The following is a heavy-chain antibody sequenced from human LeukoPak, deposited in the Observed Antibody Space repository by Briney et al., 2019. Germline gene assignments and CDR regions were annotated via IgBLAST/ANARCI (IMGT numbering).Heavy chain of an antibody. CDR3: ARVPAWGSSLVSYYYYYMDV. CDR2: MNPNSGNT. D-gene: IGHD6-6*01. Sequence: GASAKVSCKASGYTFTSYDINWVRQATGQGLEWMGWMNPNSGNTGYAQKFQGRVTMTRNTSISTAYMELSSLRSEDTAVYYCARVPAWGSSLVSYYYYYMDVWGKGTTVTVSS. CDR1: GYTFTSYD. V-gene: IGHV1-8*01. J-gene: IGHJ6*03.